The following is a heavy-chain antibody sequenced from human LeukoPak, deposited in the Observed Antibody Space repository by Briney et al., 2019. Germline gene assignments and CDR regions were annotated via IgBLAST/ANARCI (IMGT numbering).Heavy chain of an antibody. V-gene: IGHV4-30-2*01. CDR1: GGSISSGGYS. D-gene: IGHD5-12*01. J-gene: IGHJ3*02. Sequence: SGTLSLTCAVSGGSISSGGYSWSWVRQPPGEGLEWVGYIYHSGSTYYNPSLQSRVTISLDRPKNQFSLKLSSMTAADTAVYYCASGNTGYDRDSFDIWGQGTMVTVSS. CDR2: IYHSGST. CDR3: ASGNTGYDRDSFDI.